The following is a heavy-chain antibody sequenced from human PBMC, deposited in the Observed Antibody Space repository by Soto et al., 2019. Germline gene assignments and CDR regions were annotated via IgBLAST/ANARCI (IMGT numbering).Heavy chain of an antibody. CDR2: IYYSGST. J-gene: IGHJ5*02. CDR3: ARRYCSSTSCYGRYNWFDP. D-gene: IGHD2-2*01. Sequence: QVQLQESGPGLVRPSEPRSLTGTVSGASISSNYWSWIRKPPGKGLEGMGYIYYSGSTNYNPSLKSRATISVDTSKNQFSLKLSSVTAADTAVYYCARRYCSSTSCYGRYNWFDPWGQGTLVTVSS. V-gene: IGHV4-59*13. CDR1: GASISSNY.